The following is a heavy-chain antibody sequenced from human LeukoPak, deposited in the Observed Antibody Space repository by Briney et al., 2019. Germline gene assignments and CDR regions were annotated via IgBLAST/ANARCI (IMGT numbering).Heavy chain of an antibody. CDR2: ISGSGGST. D-gene: IGHD3-9*01. V-gene: IGHV3-23*01. CDR1: GFTFSSYA. J-gene: IGHJ4*02. CDR3: ARDSPLLTV. Sequence: GGSLRLSCAASGFTFSSYAMSWVRQAPGKGLEWASAISGSGGSTYYADSAKGRFTISRDNSKNTLYLQMNSLRAEDTATYYCARDSPLLTVWGQGTLVTVSS.